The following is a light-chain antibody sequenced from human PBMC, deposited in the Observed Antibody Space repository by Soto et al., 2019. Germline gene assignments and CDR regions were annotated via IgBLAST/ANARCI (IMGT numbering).Light chain of an antibody. J-gene: IGKJ1*01. CDR3: QQYDHLPRT. Sequence: DIQITQSPSSLSASVGARVTITCQASQDISNYLNWYQQKQGKAPKLLIYDASNLETGVPSRFSGSGYGTDCNFTIRSLQTEDSQTYYCQQYDHLPRTFGQGTKGDIK. CDR2: DAS. CDR1: QDISNY. V-gene: IGKV1-33*01.